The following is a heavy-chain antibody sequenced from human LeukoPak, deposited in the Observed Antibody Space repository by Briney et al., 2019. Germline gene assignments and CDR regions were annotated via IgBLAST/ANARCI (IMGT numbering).Heavy chain of an antibody. D-gene: IGHD2-15*01. CDR3: ARDSYSGAGWFDP. Sequence: ASVKVSCKASGGTFSSYAISWVRQAPGQGLEWMGGIIPIFGTANYAQKFQGRVTITTDESTSTVYMELSSLRSEDTAVYYCARDSYSGAGWFDPWGQGTLVTVSS. CDR1: GGTFSSYA. J-gene: IGHJ5*02. CDR2: IIPIFGTA. V-gene: IGHV1-69*05.